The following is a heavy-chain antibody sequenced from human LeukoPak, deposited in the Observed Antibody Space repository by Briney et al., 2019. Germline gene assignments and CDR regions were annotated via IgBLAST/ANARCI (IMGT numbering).Heavy chain of an antibody. CDR2: ISGSGGST. CDR1: GFTFSSYA. D-gene: IGHD2-21*02. V-gene: IGHV3-23*01. Sequence: GGSLRLSCAASGFTFSSYAMSWVRQAPGKGLEWVSAISGSGGSTYYADSVKGRFTISGDNSKNTLYLQMNSLRAEDTAVYYCALGAYCGGDCYSHEHNFDYWGQGTLVTVSS. CDR3: ALGAYCGGDCYSHEHNFDY. J-gene: IGHJ4*02.